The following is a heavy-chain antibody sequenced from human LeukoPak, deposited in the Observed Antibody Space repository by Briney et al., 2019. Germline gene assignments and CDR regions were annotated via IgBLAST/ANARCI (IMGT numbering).Heavy chain of an antibody. CDR2: IYYTGIT. J-gene: IGHJ4*02. CDR1: GGSISSSTYY. CDR3: ARLPIVVVPASGYDY. Sequence: SETLSLTCTVSGGSISSSTYYWGWIRQPPGKGLEWIGSIYYTGITYYNPSLKSRVTISVDTSKNQFSLKVRSVTAADTAVYYCARLPIVVVPASGYDYWGQGTLVTVSS. V-gene: IGHV4-39*01. D-gene: IGHD2-2*01.